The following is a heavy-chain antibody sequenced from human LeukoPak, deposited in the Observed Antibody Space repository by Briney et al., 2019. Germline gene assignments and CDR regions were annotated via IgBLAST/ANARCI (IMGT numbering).Heavy chain of an antibody. CDR3: ASSLIKGSGSYTFDY. D-gene: IGHD3-10*01. CDR1: GYSISSGYY. V-gene: IGHV4-38-2*01. CDR2: IYHSGST. Sequence: PSETLSLTCAVSGYSISSGYYWGWIRQPPGKGLEWIGSIYHSGSTYYNPSLKSRVTISVDTSMNQFSLKLSSVTAADTAVYYCASSLIKGSGSYTFDYWGQGTLVTVSS. J-gene: IGHJ4*02.